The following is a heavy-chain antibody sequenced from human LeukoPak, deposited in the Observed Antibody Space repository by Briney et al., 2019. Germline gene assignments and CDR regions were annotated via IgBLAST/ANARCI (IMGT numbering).Heavy chain of an antibody. V-gene: IGHV1-69*04. Sequence: SVKVSCKASGGTFSSYAISWVRQAPGQGLEWMGRIIPILGIANYAQKFQGRVTITADKSTSTAYMELSSLRSEDTAVYYCAREGVDTIIVVVIPQALDYWGQGTLVTVSS. CDR2: IIPILGIA. D-gene: IGHD3-22*01. J-gene: IGHJ4*02. CDR1: GGTFSSYA. CDR3: AREGVDTIIVVVIPQALDY.